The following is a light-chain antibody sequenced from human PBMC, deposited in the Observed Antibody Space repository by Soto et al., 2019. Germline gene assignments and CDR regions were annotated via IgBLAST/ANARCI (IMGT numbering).Light chain of an antibody. J-gene: IGKJ2*01. V-gene: IGKV3-11*01. CDR1: HSVSSY. Sequence: EIVLTQFPATLSLSPGERVTLSCRASHSVSSYLVWYQQKPGQTPRLLMSDATTRTTGITARFSGSGSGTDFTPTISRLEPEDSAVYHCQQRSTWPYTFGQGTTLAIK. CDR2: DAT. CDR3: QQRSTWPYT.